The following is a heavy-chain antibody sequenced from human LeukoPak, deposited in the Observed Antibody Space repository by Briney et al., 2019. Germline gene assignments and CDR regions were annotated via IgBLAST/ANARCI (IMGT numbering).Heavy chain of an antibody. J-gene: IGHJ4*02. Sequence: SQTLSLTCAISGDSVSSNSAAWNWIRQSPSRGLEWLGRTYYRSKWYNDYAVSVTSRITVNPDTSKNQFSLLLNSVTPEDTAVYYCAREPGYSYHIYYFDYWGQGTLVTVSS. D-gene: IGHD5-18*01. CDR2: TYYRSKWYN. CDR1: GDSVSSNSAA. CDR3: AREPGYSYHIYYFDY. V-gene: IGHV6-1*01.